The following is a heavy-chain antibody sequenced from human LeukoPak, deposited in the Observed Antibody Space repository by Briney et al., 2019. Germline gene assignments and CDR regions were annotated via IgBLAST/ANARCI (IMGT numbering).Heavy chain of an antibody. CDR2: ISGSGGST. D-gene: IGHD5-18*01. Sequence: GGSLRLSCAASGFTFSSYAMNWVRQAPGKGLEWVSAISGSGGSTYYADSVKGRFTISRDNSKNTLYLQMNSLRAEDTAVYYCAKATEGYSYGSFDYWGQGTLVTVSS. CDR1: GFTFSSYA. V-gene: IGHV3-23*01. CDR3: AKATEGYSYGSFDY. J-gene: IGHJ4*02.